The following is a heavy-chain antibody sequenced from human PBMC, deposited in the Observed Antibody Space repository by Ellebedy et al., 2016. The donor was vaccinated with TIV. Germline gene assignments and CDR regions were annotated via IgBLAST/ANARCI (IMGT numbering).Heavy chain of an antibody. D-gene: IGHD3-3*01. J-gene: IGHJ6*03. CDR2: IKSKTDGGTT. CDR3: TTDSYVLRFLEWSPGLYYYYMDV. V-gene: IGHV3-15*01. Sequence: GESLKISXAASGFTFSNAWMSWVRQAPGKGLEWVGRIKSKTDGGTTDYAAPVKGRFTISRDDSKNTLYLQMNSLKTEDTAVYYCTTDSYVLRFLEWSPGLYYYYMDVWGKGTTVTVSS. CDR1: GFTFSNAW.